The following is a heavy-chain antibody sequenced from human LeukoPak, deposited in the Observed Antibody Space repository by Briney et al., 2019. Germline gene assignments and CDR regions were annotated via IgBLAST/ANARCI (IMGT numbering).Heavy chain of an antibody. CDR2: ISYDGSNK. Sequence: GGSLRLFCAASGFTFSSYGMHWVRQAPGNGLEWVAVISYDGSNKYYADSVKGRFTISRDNSKNTLYLQMNSLRAEDTAVYYCAKGTGSYGRYYYYGMDVWGKGTTVTVSS. V-gene: IGHV3-30*18. D-gene: IGHD3-10*01. CDR3: AKGTGSYGRYYYYGMDV. CDR1: GFTFSSYG. J-gene: IGHJ6*04.